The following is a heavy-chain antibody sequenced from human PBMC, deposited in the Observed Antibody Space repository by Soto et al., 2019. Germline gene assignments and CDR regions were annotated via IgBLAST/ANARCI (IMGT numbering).Heavy chain of an antibody. CDR1: GGSISKFY. CDR2: VYYTGST. Sequence: SEALSVTCTVSGGSISKFYWSWIRQPPGKGLEWIGYVYYTGSTSYNPSLKRRVTFSADSSRGQFSLRLNSVTAADTAVYYCARTVLGPDLLADSFVDYYYYMDVWGQGTTVTVSS. D-gene: IGHD3-9*01. J-gene: IGHJ6*03. V-gene: IGHV4-59*08. CDR3: ARTVLGPDLLADSFVDYYYYMDV.